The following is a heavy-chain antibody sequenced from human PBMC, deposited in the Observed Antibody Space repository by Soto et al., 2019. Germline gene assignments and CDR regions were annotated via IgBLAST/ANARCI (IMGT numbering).Heavy chain of an antibody. Sequence: QVQLVESGGGVVQPGRSLGLSCAASGFTFSSYGMHWVRQAPGKGLEWVAVIWYDGSNKYYADSVKGRFTISRDNSKNTLYLQMNSLRAEDTAVYYCARGGLRYYYDSSGYYDYWGQGTLVTVSS. D-gene: IGHD3-22*01. V-gene: IGHV3-33*01. CDR1: GFTFSSYG. CDR2: IWYDGSNK. CDR3: ARGGLRYYYDSSGYYDY. J-gene: IGHJ4*02.